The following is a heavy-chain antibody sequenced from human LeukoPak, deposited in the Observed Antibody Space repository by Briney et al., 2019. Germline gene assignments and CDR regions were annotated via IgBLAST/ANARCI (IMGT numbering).Heavy chain of an antibody. D-gene: IGHD3-16*02. CDR2: IYYSGST. CDR1: GGSISNKY. V-gene: IGHV4-59*01. CDR3: VRVSAFGGVILFDY. J-gene: IGHJ4*02. Sequence: PSETLSLTCTVSGGSISNKYWSWIRQPPGKGLEWIGYIYYSGSTNYNPSLKSRVTILVDTSKNQFSLKLSSVTAADTAVYYCVRVSAFGGVILFDYWGQGSLVTVSS.